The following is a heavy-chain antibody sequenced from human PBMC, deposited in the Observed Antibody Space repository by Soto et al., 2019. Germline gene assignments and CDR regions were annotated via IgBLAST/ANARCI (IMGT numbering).Heavy chain of an antibody. D-gene: IGHD2-21*01. Sequence: QVQLQQWGAGLLKPSETLSLTCAVYGGSFSGYYWSWIRQPPGKGLEWIGEINHSGSTNYNPSLKSRVTISVDTSKNQFSLKLSSVTAADTAVYYCARGDVDPGRAEVDIWGQGTMVTVSS. J-gene: IGHJ3*02. V-gene: IGHV4-34*01. CDR3: ARGDVDPGRAEVDI. CDR2: INHSGST. CDR1: GGSFSGYY.